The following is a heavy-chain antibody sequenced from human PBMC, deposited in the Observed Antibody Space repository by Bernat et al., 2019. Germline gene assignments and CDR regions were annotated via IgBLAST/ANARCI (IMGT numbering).Heavy chain of an antibody. CDR1: GFIVSSNY. CDR2: IYSDGST. V-gene: IGHV3-53*01. CDR3: AKGGQGSGSYYYYYGMDV. Sequence: EVQLVESGGGLIQPGGSLRLSCAASGFIVSSNYMNWVRQAPGKGLEWVSIIYSDGSTYYADSVKGRFTISRDNSKNTLYLQMNSLRAEDTAVYYCAKGGQGSGSYYYYYGMDVWGQGTTVTVSS. J-gene: IGHJ6*02. D-gene: IGHD3-10*01.